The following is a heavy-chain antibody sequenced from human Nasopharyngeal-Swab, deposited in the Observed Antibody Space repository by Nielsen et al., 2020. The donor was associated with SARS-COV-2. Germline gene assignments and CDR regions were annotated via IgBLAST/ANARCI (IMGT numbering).Heavy chain of an antibody. V-gene: IGHV3-21*01. D-gene: IGHD2-15*01. CDR1: GFTFSSYS. CDR2: ISSSSSYI. Sequence: GESLISCAASGFTFSSYSMNWVRQAPGKGLEWVSSISSSSSYIYYADSVKGRFTISRDNAKNSLYLQMNSLRAEDTAVYYCARDATEDIVVVVAATKYYYYGMDVWGQGTTVTVSS. CDR3: ARDATEDIVVVVAATKYYYYGMDV. J-gene: IGHJ6*02.